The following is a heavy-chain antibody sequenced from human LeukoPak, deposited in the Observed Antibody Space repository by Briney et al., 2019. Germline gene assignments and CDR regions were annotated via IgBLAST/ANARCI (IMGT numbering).Heavy chain of an antibody. V-gene: IGHV3-20*04. Sequence: GGSLRLSCAASGFTFDDYGMSWVRQAPGKGLEWVSGINWNGGSTGYADSVKGRFTISRDNAKNSLYLQMNSLRAEDTALYYCARGWGGDGCGWGDPWGGGTLVTVSS. CDR2: INWNGGST. CDR1: GFTFDDYG. D-gene: IGHD6-25*01. CDR3: ARGWGGDGCGWGDP. J-gene: IGHJ5*02.